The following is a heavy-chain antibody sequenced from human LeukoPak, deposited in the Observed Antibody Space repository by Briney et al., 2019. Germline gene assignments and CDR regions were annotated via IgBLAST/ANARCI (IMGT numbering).Heavy chain of an antibody. V-gene: IGHV3-48*03. J-gene: IGHJ3*02. CDR1: GFTFSSYE. CDR2: ISSSGTTT. Sequence: PGGSLRLSCAASGFTFSSYEMNWARQAPGKGLEWLSYISSSGTTTYYADSVKGRFTISRDNAMSSLNLQMNSLRGEDTATYYCARNFAEAFDIWGQGTMVTVSS. CDR3: ARNFAEAFDI.